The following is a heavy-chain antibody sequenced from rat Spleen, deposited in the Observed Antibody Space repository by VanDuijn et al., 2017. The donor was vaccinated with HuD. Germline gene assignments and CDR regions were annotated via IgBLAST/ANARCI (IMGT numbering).Heavy chain of an antibody. CDR3: ARGDSSYIYPIWFAY. V-gene: IGHV5S14*01. Sequence: EVQVVESGGGLVQPGRSMKLSCAASGFTFSNYDMAWVRQTPTKGLEWVASISTGGGNTYYRDSVKGRFTIYRDNAKNTQYVQMDSLRSEDTATYYCARGDSSYIYPIWFAYWGQGTLVTVSS. D-gene: IGHD1-2*01. CDR2: ISTGGGNT. CDR1: GFTFSNYD. J-gene: IGHJ3*01.